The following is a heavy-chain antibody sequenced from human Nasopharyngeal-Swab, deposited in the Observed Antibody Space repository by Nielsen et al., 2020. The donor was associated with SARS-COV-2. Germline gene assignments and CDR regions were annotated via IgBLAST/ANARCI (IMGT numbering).Heavy chain of an antibody. CDR3: ARGTVYYYDSSGYYYYYYYGMDV. D-gene: IGHD3-22*01. CDR2: INHSGST. Sequence: WIRQPPGKGLEWIGEINHSGSTNYNPSLKSRVTISADTSKNQFSLKLSSVTAADTAVYYCARGTVYYYDSSGYYYYYYYGMDVWGQGTTVTVSS. J-gene: IGHJ6*02. V-gene: IGHV4-34*01.